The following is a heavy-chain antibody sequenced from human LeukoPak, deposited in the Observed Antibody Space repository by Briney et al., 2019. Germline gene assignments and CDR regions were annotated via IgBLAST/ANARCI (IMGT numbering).Heavy chain of an antibody. V-gene: IGHV3-7*01. D-gene: IGHD6-6*01. CDR1: GFPFSPHW. J-gene: IGHJ4*02. CDR2: IKEDGSEN. Sequence: PGGSLRLSCAASGFPFSPHWMSWVRRAPGKGRQWVANIKEDGSENYYVDSVKGRFTISRDNAKNSLYLQMNSLRAEDTAVYYCAAESSSSWEGHWGQGTLVTVSS. CDR3: AAESSSSWEGH.